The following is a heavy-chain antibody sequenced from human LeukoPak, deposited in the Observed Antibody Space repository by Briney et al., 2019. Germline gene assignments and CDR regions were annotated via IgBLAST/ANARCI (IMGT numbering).Heavy chain of an antibody. Sequence: SETLSLTCAVSGDSISSSHWWSCVRQSPGKGLEWIGEIYHSGNTNYNPSLKSRVTISVDTSKKQFSLKLSSVTAADTAVYYCAREGYYYDSSGQHHSDAFDIWGQGTMVTVSS. J-gene: IGHJ3*02. CDR1: GDSISSSHW. D-gene: IGHD3-22*01. V-gene: IGHV4-4*02. CDR2: IYHSGNT. CDR3: AREGYYYDSSGQHHSDAFDI.